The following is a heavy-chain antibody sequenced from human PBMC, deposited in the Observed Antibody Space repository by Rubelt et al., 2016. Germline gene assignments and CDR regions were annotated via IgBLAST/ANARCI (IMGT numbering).Heavy chain of an antibody. D-gene: IGHD3-3*01. J-gene: IGHJ4*02. Sequence: QITLKESGPTLVKPTQTLTLTCTFSVFSLSTSGVGVGWIRQPPGKALEWLALIYWDNDKRYSPALKSRLTITKDTSKNQVVLTMTNMDTVDTATDYCAHILRFLEWLLPELDYWGQGTLVTVSS. CDR2: IYWDNDK. V-gene: IGHV2-5*02. CDR3: AHILRFLEWLLPELDY. CDR1: VFSLSTSGVG.